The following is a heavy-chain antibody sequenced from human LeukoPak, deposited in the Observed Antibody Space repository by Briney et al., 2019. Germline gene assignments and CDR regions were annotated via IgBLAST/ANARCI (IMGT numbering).Heavy chain of an antibody. D-gene: IGHD3-3*01. CDR2: ISSSGSTI. Sequence: GGSLRLSCAASGFTFSDYYMSWIRQAPGKGLEWVSYISSSGSTIYYADSVKGRFTISRDNAKNSLYLQMNSLRAEDTAVYYCARERPNYDFWSGYAIGYWGQGTLVTVSS. J-gene: IGHJ4*02. CDR3: ARERPNYDFWSGYAIGY. CDR1: GFTFSDYY. V-gene: IGHV3-11*04.